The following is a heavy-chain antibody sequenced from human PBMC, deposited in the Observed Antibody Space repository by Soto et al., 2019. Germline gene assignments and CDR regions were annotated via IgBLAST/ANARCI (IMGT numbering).Heavy chain of an antibody. CDR1: GGTFSRYT. D-gene: IGHD3-22*01. J-gene: IGHJ4*02. V-gene: IGHV1-69*13. Sequence: SVKVSCKASGGTFSRYTITWVRQAPGQGLEWMGGITPMFGTPNYAQKFQGRVMITADESTSTAYMELSSLRSEDTAMYYCARDGTLYDSSAYYYLYWGQGTLVTVSS. CDR3: ARDGTLYDSSAYYYLY. CDR2: ITPMFGTP.